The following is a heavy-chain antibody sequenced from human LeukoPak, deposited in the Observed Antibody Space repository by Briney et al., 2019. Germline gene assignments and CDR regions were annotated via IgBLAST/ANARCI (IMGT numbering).Heavy chain of an antibody. D-gene: IGHD2-8*01. J-gene: IGHJ6*03. CDR3: ARPIEDCTNGVCYTGGYYYYYMDV. CDR2: ISSSGSTI. V-gene: IGHV3-11*04. Sequence: GGSLRLSCAASGFTFSDYYMSWIRQVPGKGLEWVSYISSSGSTIYYADSVKGRFTISRDNAKNSLYLQMNSLRAEDTAVYYCARPIEDCTNGVCYTGGYYYYYMDVWGKGTTVTVSS. CDR1: GFTFSDYY.